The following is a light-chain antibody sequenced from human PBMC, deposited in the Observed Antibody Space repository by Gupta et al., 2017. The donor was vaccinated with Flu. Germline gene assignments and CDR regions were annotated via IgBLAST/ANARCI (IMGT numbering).Light chain of an antibody. CDR2: KVS. CDR3: QHFTSDSWT. V-gene: IGKV1-5*03. CDR1: ENITSW. J-gene: IGKJ1*01. Sequence: PSTLAASVGDRVSITCRASENITSWLAWYQQKPGKAPNFVIYKVSGLKGGVPSRFSGSGSGTEFTLTISSLQPDDFATYYCQHFTSDSWTFGQGTRV.